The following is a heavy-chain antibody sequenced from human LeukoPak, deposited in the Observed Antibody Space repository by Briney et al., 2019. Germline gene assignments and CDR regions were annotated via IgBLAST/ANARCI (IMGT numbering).Heavy chain of an antibody. CDR3: ARWNIVVVPSARDYYYYMDV. V-gene: IGHV1-2*02. D-gene: IGHD2-2*01. J-gene: IGHJ6*03. CDR2: INPNTGGT. Sequence: ASVKVSCKASGYSFTGYYMNWVRQAPGQGLEWMGWINPNTGGTNYAQKFQGRVTMTRDTSNSTAFMELSRLTSDDTAVYYCARWNIVVVPSARDYYYYMDVWGKGTTVTISS. CDR1: GYSFTGYY.